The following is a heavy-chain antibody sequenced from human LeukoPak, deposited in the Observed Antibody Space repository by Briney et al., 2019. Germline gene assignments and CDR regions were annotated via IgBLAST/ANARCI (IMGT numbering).Heavy chain of an antibody. J-gene: IGHJ5*02. V-gene: IGHV1-18*01. CDR1: GYTFTSYG. D-gene: IGHD3-9*01. CDR3: ARSYYDILTGYPKNNWFDP. Sequence: AASVNVSCKASGYTFTSYGISWVRQAPGQGLEWMGWISAYNGNTNYAQKLQGRVTMTTDTSTSTAYMELRSLRSDDTAVYYCARSYYDILTGYPKNNWFDPWGQGTLVTVSS. CDR2: ISAYNGNT.